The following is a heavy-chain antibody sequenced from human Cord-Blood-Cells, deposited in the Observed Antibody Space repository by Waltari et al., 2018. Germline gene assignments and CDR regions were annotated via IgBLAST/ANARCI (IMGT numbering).Heavy chain of an antibody. D-gene: IGHD4-17*01. CDR1: GYTFTGYY. Sequence: QVQLVQSGAEVKKPGASVKVSCKASGYTFTGYYMHGALQAPGQGLEWMGWINPNSGGTNYAQKFKGRVTMTRDTSISTAYMELSRLRSDDTAVYYCARVDKTTVTTDYWGQGTLVTVSS. V-gene: IGHV1-2*02. CDR3: ARVDKTTVTTDY. CDR2: INPNSGGT. J-gene: IGHJ4*02.